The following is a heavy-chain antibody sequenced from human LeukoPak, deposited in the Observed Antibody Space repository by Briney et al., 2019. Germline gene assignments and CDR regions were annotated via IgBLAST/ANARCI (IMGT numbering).Heavy chain of an antibody. CDR1: GYTFTHSY. CDR3: ARIRDGYNDAYDL. V-gene: IGHV1-46*01. Sequence: ASVEVSCKASGYTFTHSYIHWVRQAPGQVLEWMGLINPDGGNTHYAQNFQGRVTLPRDTSTSTVYMELSSLRSEDRAIYYCARIRDGYNDAYDLWGQGTVVSVRS. J-gene: IGHJ3*01. D-gene: IGHD5-24*01. CDR2: INPDGGNT.